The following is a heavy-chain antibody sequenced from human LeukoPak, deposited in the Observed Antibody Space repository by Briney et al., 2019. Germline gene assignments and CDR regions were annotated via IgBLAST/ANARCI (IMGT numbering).Heavy chain of an antibody. CDR3: ARGLSYYDSSGYYPDAFDI. V-gene: IGHV4-4*07. J-gene: IGHJ3*02. CDR1: GGSIGGYY. D-gene: IGHD3-22*01. CDR2: LYTSGST. Sequence: SETLSLTCTVSGGSIGGYYWSWIRQPAGEGLEWIGRLYTSGSTNYNPSLKSRVTISVDTSKNQFSLKLSSVTAADTAVYYCARGLSYYDSSGYYPDAFDIWGQGTMVTVSS.